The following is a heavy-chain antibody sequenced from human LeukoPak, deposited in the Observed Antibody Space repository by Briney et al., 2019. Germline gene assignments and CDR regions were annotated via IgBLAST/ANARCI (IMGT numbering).Heavy chain of an antibody. D-gene: IGHD1-26*01. CDR1: GFTFSSYS. Sequence: PGGSLRLSCAASGFTFSSYSMNWVRQAPGEGLEWVSSISSSSSYIYYADSVKGRFTISRDNAKNSLYLQMNSLRAEDTAVYYCARDRSASPCFDYWGQGTLVTVSS. V-gene: IGHV3-21*01. CDR2: ISSSSSYI. CDR3: ARDRSASPCFDY. J-gene: IGHJ4*02.